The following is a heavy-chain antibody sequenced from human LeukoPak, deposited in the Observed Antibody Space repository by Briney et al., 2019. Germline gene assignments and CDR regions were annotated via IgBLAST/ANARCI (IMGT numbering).Heavy chain of an antibody. D-gene: IGHD3-16*02. Sequence: GGSLRLSCAASAFTVSSNCMIWVRQPPGKGLEWVSVIYSAGSTYNADSVKGRFTISRHNSKNTLYLQMNNLTAEDTSVYYCARGGRYGSPDYWGQGTLVTVSS. CDR3: ARGGRYGSPDY. J-gene: IGHJ4*02. CDR2: IYSAGST. CDR1: AFTVSSNC. V-gene: IGHV3-53*01.